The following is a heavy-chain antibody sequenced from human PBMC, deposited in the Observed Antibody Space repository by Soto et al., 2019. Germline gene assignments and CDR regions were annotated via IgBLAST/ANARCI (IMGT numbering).Heavy chain of an antibody. Sequence: ASVKVSCKASGYTFTNYGVTWVRQAPGQGLEWMGWISVYNGNTNYAQKLQGRVTMTTDTSTSTAYMELRSLRSDDTAVYYCARALTTVVTGWFDPWGQGTLVTVSS. CDR1: GYTFTNYG. CDR3: ARALTTVVTGWFDP. J-gene: IGHJ5*02. CDR2: ISVYNGNT. D-gene: IGHD4-17*01. V-gene: IGHV1-18*01.